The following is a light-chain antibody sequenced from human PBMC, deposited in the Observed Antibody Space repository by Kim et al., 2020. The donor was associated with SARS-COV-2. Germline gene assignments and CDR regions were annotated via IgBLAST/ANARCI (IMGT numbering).Light chain of an antibody. Sequence: ASVGDRVNITCRASQDISNYLAWYQQKPGKVPKLLIYAASSLQSGVPSRFGGSGSGTDFTLTITSLQPEDVATYYCQKYDSVPWTFGPGTKVDIK. J-gene: IGKJ1*01. CDR2: AAS. V-gene: IGKV1-27*01. CDR1: QDISNY. CDR3: QKYDSVPWT.